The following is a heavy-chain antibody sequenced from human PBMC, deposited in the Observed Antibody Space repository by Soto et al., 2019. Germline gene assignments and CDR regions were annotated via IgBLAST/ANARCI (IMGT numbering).Heavy chain of an antibody. D-gene: IGHD3-10*01. Sequence: QVQLVESGGGLVKPGGSLRLSCAASGITFSDHYMTWIRQAPGKGLEWISYISGTAGTIYYADSVKGRFTISRDNAKNYLFLQLTRLTAEATAVYYCARAPYSGSGTYYYYALDVGGQGTTVTVSS. CDR3: ARAPYSGSGTYYYYALDV. CDR2: ISGTAGTI. CDR1: GITFSDHY. V-gene: IGHV3-11*01. J-gene: IGHJ6*02.